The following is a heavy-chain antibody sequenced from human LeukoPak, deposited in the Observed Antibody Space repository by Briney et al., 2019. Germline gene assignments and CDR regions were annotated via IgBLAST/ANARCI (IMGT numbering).Heavy chain of an antibody. CDR2: ISYSGST. CDR3: ARGEFSYALFDY. Sequence: PSETLSLTCTVSGGSVSSVSYYWSWIRQPPGKGLEWIGYISYSGSTNYNPSLKSRVTISVDTSKNQFSLKLSSVAAADTAVYYCARGEFSYALFDYWGQGTLVTVSS. D-gene: IGHD2-2*01. CDR1: GGSVSSVSYY. V-gene: IGHV4-61*01. J-gene: IGHJ4*02.